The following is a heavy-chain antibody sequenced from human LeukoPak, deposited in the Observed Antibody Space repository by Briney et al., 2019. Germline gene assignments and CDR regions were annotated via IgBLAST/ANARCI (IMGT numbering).Heavy chain of an antibody. CDR1: GGSISSCY. J-gene: IGHJ4*02. V-gene: IGHV4-4*07. D-gene: IGHD3-10*01. CDR3: ARHEYRFGEFLFLFDY. Sequence: SETLSLTCTVSGGSISSCYWSWIRQPPGKGLEWIGRIYTSGSTNYNPSLKSRVTMSVDTSKNQFSLKLSSVTAADTAVYYCARHEYRFGEFLFLFDYWGQGTLVTVSS. CDR2: IYTSGST.